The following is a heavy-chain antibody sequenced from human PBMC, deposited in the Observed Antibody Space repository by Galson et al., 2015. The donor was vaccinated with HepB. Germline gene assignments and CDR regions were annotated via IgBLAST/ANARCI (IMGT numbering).Heavy chain of an antibody. CDR1: GFPFRTYW. D-gene: IGHD6-13*01. Sequence: SLRLSCAGSGFPFRTYWMGWVRQVPGKGLEWVAQISDDGGVREYVESVKGRFTISRDNAKGALYLQMYSLRVEDTAVYYCVKGPHISAPGALWGQGTLVTVSS. CDR3: VKGPHISAPGAL. CDR2: ISDDGGVR. J-gene: IGHJ1*01. V-gene: IGHV3-7*03.